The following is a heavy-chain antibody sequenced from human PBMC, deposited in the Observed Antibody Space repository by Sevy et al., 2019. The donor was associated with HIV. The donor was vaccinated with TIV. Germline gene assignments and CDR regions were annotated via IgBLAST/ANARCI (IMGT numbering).Heavy chain of an antibody. D-gene: IGHD2-15*01. J-gene: IGHJ3*02. CDR1: GDSVSSNSAA. Sequence: SQTLSLTCAISGDSVSSNSAAWNWIRQSPSRGLEWLGRTYYRSKWYNDYAVSVKSRITINPDTSKNQFSLQLNSVTPEDTAVYYCARDRGCSGGSCYHDAFDIWGQRTMVTVSS. CDR3: ARDRGCSGGSCYHDAFDI. V-gene: IGHV6-1*01. CDR2: TYYRSKWYN.